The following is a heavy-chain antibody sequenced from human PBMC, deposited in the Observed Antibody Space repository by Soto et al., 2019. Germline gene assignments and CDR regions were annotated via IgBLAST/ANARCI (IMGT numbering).Heavy chain of an antibody. CDR2: TYYRSKWYN. D-gene: IGHD6-19*01. V-gene: IGHV6-1*01. J-gene: IGHJ6*02. CDR1: GDNVSSNSAA. Sequence: SQTLSLTCAISGDNVSSNSAAWNWIRQSPSRGLEWLGRTYYRSKWYNDYAVSVKSRITINPDTSKNQFSLQLNSVTPEDTAVYYCARVKYSSGPGGMDVWGQGTTVTVSS. CDR3: ARVKYSSGPGGMDV.